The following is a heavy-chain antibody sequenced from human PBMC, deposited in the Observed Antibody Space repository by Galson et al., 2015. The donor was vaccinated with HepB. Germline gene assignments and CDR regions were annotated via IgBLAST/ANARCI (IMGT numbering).Heavy chain of an antibody. V-gene: IGHV3-30*03. CDR3: ARVGTNPDY. J-gene: IGHJ4*02. Sequence: SLRLSCAASGFTFSSYGMHWVRQAPGKGLEWVAVISYDGSNKYYADSVKGRFTISRDNSKNTLYLQMNSLRAEDTAVYYCARVGTNPDYWGQGTLVTVSS. D-gene: IGHD2-2*01. CDR2: ISYDGSNK. CDR1: GFTFSSYG.